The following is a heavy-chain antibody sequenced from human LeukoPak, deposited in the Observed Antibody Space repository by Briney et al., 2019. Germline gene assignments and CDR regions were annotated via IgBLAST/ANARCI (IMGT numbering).Heavy chain of an antibody. CDR3: ARHSGYSYGYSDY. J-gene: IGHJ4*02. Sequence: SETLSLTCTVSGGSISSSSYYWGWIRQPPGKGREWIGSIYYSGSTYYNPSLKSRVTISVDTSKNQFSLKLSSVTAADTAVYYCARHSGYSYGYSDYWGQGTLVTVSS. D-gene: IGHD5-18*01. CDR2: IYYSGST. CDR1: GGSISSSSYY. V-gene: IGHV4-39*01.